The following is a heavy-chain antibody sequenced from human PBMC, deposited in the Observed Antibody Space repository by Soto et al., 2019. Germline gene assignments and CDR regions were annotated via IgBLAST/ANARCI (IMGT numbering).Heavy chain of an antibody. D-gene: IGHD6-13*01. CDR2: ISGSGGST. V-gene: IGHV3-23*01. Sequence: ISVARQAPGKGLEWVSAISGSGGSTYYADSVKGRFTISRDNSKNTLYLQMNSLRAEDTAVYYCAKPQAGSMYYWGQGTLVTVSS. CDR3: AKPQAGSMYY. J-gene: IGHJ4*02.